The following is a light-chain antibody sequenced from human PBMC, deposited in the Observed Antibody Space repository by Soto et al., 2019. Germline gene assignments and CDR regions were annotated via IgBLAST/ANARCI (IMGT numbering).Light chain of an antibody. CDR2: AAS. J-gene: IGKJ4*01. CDR3: QQIYSAPLT. CDR1: QTITTY. V-gene: IGKV1-39*01. Sequence: DIQMTQSPSSLFASVGDSVTITCRASQTITTYLNWYRQKPGKAPQLLIYAASSLQSGVPSRFSGSGSETEFTLTISSLQPEDFAPYFCQQIYSAPLTFGGGTKVELK.